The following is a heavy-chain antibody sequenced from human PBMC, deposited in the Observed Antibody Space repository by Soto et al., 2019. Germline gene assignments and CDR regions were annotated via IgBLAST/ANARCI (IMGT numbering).Heavy chain of an antibody. CDR3: SRRPLSNWIWFAP. CDR1: GGSMDIYY. D-gene: IGHD1-1*01. V-gene: IGHV4-59*01. Sequence: SETLSLTCTVSGGSMDIYYWSWIRQSPGKGLEWIGYIYDSGNTNYNPSLKSRVTISVDTSKNQFSLNMISVTPADTAVYYCSRRPLSNWIWFAPWGQATLVT. CDR2: IYDSGNT. J-gene: IGHJ5*02.